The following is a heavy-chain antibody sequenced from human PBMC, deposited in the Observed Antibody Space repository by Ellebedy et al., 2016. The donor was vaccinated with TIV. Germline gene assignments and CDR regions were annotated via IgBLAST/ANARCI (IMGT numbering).Heavy chain of an antibody. CDR3: ARISGGWGFDY. V-gene: IGHV2-70*16. CDR2: IDWDADK. CDR1: GFSLRTGRLS. Sequence: SGPMLVKPTQTLTLTSTFSGFSLRTGRLSVSWIRQPPGKALEWLARIDWDADKFYSTSLRTRLTISKASSENQVVLTMTNMDPEDTTTYYCARISGGWGFDYWGQGALVTVSS. J-gene: IGHJ4*02. D-gene: IGHD2-15*01.